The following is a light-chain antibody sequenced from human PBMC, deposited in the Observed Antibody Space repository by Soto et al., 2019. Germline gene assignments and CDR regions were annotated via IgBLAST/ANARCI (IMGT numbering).Light chain of an antibody. Sequence: QSVLTQPPSVSGAPGQRVTISCTGSSSNIGARYDVHWYQQFPGTAPKLLICANSNRPSGVPDRFSGSKSGTSASLAITGLQAEDEADYYCQSYDSSLSGWVFGGGNKLTVL. J-gene: IGLJ3*02. CDR2: ANS. CDR3: QSYDSSLSGWV. CDR1: SSNIGARYD. V-gene: IGLV1-40*01.